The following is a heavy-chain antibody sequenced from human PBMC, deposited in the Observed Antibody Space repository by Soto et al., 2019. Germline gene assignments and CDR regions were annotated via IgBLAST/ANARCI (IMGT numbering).Heavy chain of an antibody. Sequence: PSETLSLTCAVSGGSISSTNWWSWVRQPPGKGLEWIGEIYFSVTTKFNRSLKSRISMLVDKSKNQFSLKLSGVTAADTAMYYCARRPPRYPGNYNYYYYHMDIWGQGTSVTVYS. CDR2: IYFSVTT. CDR3: ARRPPRYPGNYNYYYYHMDI. CDR1: GGSISSTNW. D-gene: IGHD3-10*01. J-gene: IGHJ6*02. V-gene: IGHV4-4*02.